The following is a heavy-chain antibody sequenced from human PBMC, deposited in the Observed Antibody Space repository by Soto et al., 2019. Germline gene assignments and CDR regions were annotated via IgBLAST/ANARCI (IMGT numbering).Heavy chain of an antibody. J-gene: IGHJ4*02. CDR1: GYTFTSYG. V-gene: IGHV1-18*01. CDR2: ISAYNGNT. Sequence: VASVKVSCKASGYTFTSYGISWVRQAPGQGLEWMGWISAYNGNTNYAQKLQGRVTMTTDTSTSTAYMELRSLRSDDTVVYYCARGGPYYGDYFLDYWGQGTLVTVSS. D-gene: IGHD4-17*01. CDR3: ARGGPYYGDYFLDY.